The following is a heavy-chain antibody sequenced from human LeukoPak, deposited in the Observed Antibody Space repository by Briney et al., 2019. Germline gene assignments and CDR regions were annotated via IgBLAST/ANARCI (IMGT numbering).Heavy chain of an antibody. CDR3: ARDESTMVRGVIDY. Sequence: ASVKVSCKASGYTFTTYGISWVRQAPGQGLEWMGWISAYNGSTNYAQKLQGRVTMTTDTSTSTAYMELRSLRSDDTAVYYCARDESTMVRGVIDYWGQGTLVTVSS. V-gene: IGHV1-18*01. J-gene: IGHJ4*02. CDR1: GYTFTTYG. D-gene: IGHD3-10*01. CDR2: ISAYNGST.